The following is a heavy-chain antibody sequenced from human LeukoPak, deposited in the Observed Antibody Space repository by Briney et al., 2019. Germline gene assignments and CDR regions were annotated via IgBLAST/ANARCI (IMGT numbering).Heavy chain of an antibody. CDR3: ARRIMGAIGFLDY. Sequence: GGSLRLPCAASGFTFSSYSMNWVRQAPGKGLEWVSYNSSSSSTIYYADSVKGRFTISRDNAKNSLYLQMNSLRAEDTAIYYCARRIMGAIGFLDYWGQGTLVTVSS. CDR2: NSSSSSTI. V-gene: IGHV3-48*04. CDR1: GFTFSSYS. J-gene: IGHJ4*02. D-gene: IGHD1-26*01.